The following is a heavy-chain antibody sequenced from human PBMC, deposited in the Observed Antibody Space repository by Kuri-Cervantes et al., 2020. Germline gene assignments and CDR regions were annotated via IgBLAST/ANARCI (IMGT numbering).Heavy chain of an antibody. CDR2: IYYSGST. D-gene: IGHD1-14*01. CDR3: VRHKGTYRGLDY. CDR1: GGSISSSSYY. J-gene: IGHJ4*02. Sequence: SETLSLTCTVSGGSISSSSYYWGWIRQPPGKGLEWIGSIYYSGSTYYNPSLKSRVTISVDTSKNQFSLKLSSVTAADTAVYYCVRHKGTYRGLDYWGQGTLVTVSS. V-gene: IGHV4-39*01.